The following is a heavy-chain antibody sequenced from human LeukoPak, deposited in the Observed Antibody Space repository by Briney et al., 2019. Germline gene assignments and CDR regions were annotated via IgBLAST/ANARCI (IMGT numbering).Heavy chain of an antibody. Sequence: TGGSLRLSCAASGFPFSSYSMNWVRQAPGKGLEWVSYISASGSNIYYLDAVKGRFTVSRDNAMNSLFLQMNRPRAEDTAIYYCVRVKGTYSDFWGQGTLVTVSS. CDR2: ISASGSNI. CDR1: GFPFSSYS. D-gene: IGHD1-1*01. V-gene: IGHV3-48*01. J-gene: IGHJ4*02. CDR3: VRVKGTYSDF.